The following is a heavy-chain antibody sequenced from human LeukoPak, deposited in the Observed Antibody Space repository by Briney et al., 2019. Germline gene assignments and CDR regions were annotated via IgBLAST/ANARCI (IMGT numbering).Heavy chain of an antibody. CDR3: AKRAYWSGYYYMDV. CDR1: GFIFSSYH. J-gene: IGHJ6*03. CDR2: ISSSGSAI. V-gene: IGHV3-48*01. D-gene: IGHD3-3*01. Sequence: PGGSLRLSCAASGFIFSSYHMDWVRQAPGKGLEWLSYISSSGSAIYYADSVKGRFTISRDNSKNTLYLQMNSLRAEDTAVYYCAKRAYWSGYYYMDVWGKGTTVTVSS.